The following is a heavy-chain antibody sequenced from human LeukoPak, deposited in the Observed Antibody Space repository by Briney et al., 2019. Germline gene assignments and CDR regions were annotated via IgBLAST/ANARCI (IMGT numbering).Heavy chain of an antibody. CDR2: IRAYNGNT. CDR3: ARGGFTVLTADAFDI. J-gene: IGHJ3*02. V-gene: IGHV1-18*01. D-gene: IGHD4-23*01. CDR1: GYTFTSYG. Sequence: ASVKVSCKASGYTFTSYGISWVRQAPGQGPELMGWIRAYNGNTKYAQKLQGRVTMSTDSSTSTAYMELRSLRSEETAVYYCARGGFTVLTADAFDIWGQGKMVTVSS.